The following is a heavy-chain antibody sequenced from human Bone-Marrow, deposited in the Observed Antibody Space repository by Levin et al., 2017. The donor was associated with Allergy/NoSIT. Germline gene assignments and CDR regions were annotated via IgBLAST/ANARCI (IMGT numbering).Heavy chain of an antibody. V-gene: IGHV3-30*04. CDR2: ISYSGTKK. J-gene: IGHJ6*02. D-gene: IGHD4-17*01. Sequence: PGGSLRLSCAASGFTFSTYAMHWVRQAPGKGLEWVAVISYSGTKKYYEDSVKGRFTISRDTSKNTLSLQMNSLRAEETAVYYCERDLNDYGDNIGFYNFYGMDVWGQGTTVTVSS. CDR1: GFTFSTYA. CDR3: ERDLNDYGDNIGFYNFYGMDV.